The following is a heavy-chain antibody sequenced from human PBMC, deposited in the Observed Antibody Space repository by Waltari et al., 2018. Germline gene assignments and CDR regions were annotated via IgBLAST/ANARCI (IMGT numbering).Heavy chain of an antibody. CDR2: SSTSGTT. V-gene: IGHV4-61*02. CDR1: GGSMSSASYY. Sequence: QVQLQESGPGLVKPSQTLSLTCSVSGGSMSSASYYWSWLRQPAGKGLEWIGRSSTSGTTNYNPSLKSRLTISVDTSKNQFSLKLSSVTAADTAVYYCARMSTRSYHLLTGWKFHFDYWGQGTLVTVSS. CDR3: ARMSTRSYHLLTGWKFHFDY. D-gene: IGHD3-9*01. J-gene: IGHJ4*02.